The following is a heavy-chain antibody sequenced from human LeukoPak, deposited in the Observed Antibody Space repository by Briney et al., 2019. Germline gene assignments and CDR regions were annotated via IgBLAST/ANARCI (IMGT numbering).Heavy chain of an antibody. CDR3: AKALAASYMDV. V-gene: IGHV3-43*01. J-gene: IGHJ6*03. CDR2: ISWDGGST. D-gene: IGHD6-13*01. CDR1: GFTFDDYT. Sequence: GGSLRLSCAASGFTFDDYTMHWVRHAPGNGLEWGSLISWDGGSTYYADSVKGRFTISRDNSKNSLYLQMNSLRTEDTALYYCAKALAASYMDVWGKGTTVTVSS.